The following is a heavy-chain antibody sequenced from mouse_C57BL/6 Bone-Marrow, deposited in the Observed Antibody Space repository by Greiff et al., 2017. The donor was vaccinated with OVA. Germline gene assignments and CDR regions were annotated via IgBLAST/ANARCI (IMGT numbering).Heavy chain of an antibody. V-gene: IGHV1-55*01. CDR2: IYPGSGST. CDR3: ARTPYDGSSYWYFDV. D-gene: IGHD1-1*01. J-gene: IGHJ1*03. Sequence: QVQLQQPGAELVKPGASVKMSCKASGYTFTSYWITWVKQRPGQGLEWIGDIYPGSGSTNYNEKFKSKATLTVDTSSSTAYMQLSSLTSEDSAVYYCARTPYDGSSYWYFDVWGTGTTVTVSA. CDR1: GYTFTSYW.